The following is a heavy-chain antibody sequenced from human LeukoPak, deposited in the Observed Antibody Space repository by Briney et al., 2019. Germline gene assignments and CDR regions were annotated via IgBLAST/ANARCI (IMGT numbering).Heavy chain of an antibody. V-gene: IGHV4-59*06. J-gene: IGHJ5*02. Sequence: SGTLSLTCTVSGGSISSHYWSWIRQHPGKGLEWIGYIYYSGSTYYNPSLKSRVTISVDTSKNQFSLKLSSVTAADTAVYYCARDSNDKTDPWGQGTLVTVSS. CDR2: IYYSGST. CDR3: ARDSNDKTDP. D-gene: IGHD1-1*01. CDR1: GGSISSHY.